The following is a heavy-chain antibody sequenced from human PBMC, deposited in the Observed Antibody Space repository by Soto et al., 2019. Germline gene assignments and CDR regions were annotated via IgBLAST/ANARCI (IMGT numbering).Heavy chain of an antibody. CDR1: GFSLSNARMG. CDR2: IFSNDEK. D-gene: IGHD6-19*01. CDR3: AMGTYQWIVIFQH. J-gene: IGHJ1*01. V-gene: IGHV2-26*01. Sequence: SCPTLVSPTETLTLTCSVSGFSLSNARMGVSWIRQPPGKALEWLEHIFSNDEKSYSTSLKSRLTISKDTSKSQVVLTMTNMDPVDTATYYCAMGTYQWIVIFQHWGQGTLVTVSS.